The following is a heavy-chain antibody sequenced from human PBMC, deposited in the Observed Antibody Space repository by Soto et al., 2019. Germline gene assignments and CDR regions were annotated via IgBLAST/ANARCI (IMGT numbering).Heavy chain of an antibody. CDR2: IIPIFSTP. V-gene: IGHV1-69*06. CDR1: GVPFDRHT. D-gene: IGHD4-4*01. J-gene: IGHJ6*02. CDR3: AGGGLRAKGVQYNHYAMDV. Sequence: SGKVSCAASGVPFDRHTINWDRQAPGQGLGWMGGIIPIFSTPKYAQKFQGRVMLTADKSTSTAYLELSSLRYEATAVYYCAGGGLRAKGVQYNHYAMDVWGQGTTVTVSS.